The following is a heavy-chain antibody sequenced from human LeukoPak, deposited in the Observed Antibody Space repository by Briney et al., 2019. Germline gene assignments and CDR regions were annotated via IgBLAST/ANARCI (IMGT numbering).Heavy chain of an antibody. D-gene: IGHD3-10*01. J-gene: IGHJ4*02. V-gene: IGHV3-33*01. Sequence: PGTSLRLSCAASGFTFSYYAIHWVRQAPGKGLEWVTLIRADGSNKYYADSVKGRITISRDNSKNTVYLQMNSLRAEDTAVYYCARELFGSGSCPDGWGQGTLVTVSS. CDR1: GFTFSYYA. CDR2: IRADGSNK. CDR3: ARELFGSGSCPDG.